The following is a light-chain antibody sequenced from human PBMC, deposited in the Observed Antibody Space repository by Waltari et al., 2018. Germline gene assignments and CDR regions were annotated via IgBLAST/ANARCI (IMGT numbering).Light chain of an antibody. Sequence: EIVLTQSPGTLALSPGERATLSCRASRSVATSLAWYRRPKGGQAPRLLIYGGSIMATGISDRFSGSGFGTDFSLTISGLEPEDSAVYYCQHYVRLPVTFGQGTTVEIK. V-gene: IGKV3-20*01. CDR2: GGS. CDR1: RSVATS. CDR3: QHYVRLPVT. J-gene: IGKJ1*01.